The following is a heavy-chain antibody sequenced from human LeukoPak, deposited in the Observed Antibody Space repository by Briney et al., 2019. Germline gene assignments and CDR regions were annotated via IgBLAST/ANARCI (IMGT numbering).Heavy chain of an antibody. CDR3: ARPGGYGVQPLDD. CDR1: GFIFSRRW. Sequence: GGSLRLSCAVSGFIFSRRWMSWVRQAPGKGLEWVADIKQDSSVKYYLDSVKGRFTISRDNAKNSLFLQMNSLRVEDTAVYYCARPGGYGVQPLDDWGRGTLVTVSS. J-gene: IGHJ4*02. CDR2: IKQDSSVK. V-gene: IGHV3-7*01. D-gene: IGHD5-12*01.